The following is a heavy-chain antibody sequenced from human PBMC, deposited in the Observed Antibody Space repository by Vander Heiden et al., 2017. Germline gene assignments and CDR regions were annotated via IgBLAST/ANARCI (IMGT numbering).Heavy chain of an antibody. CDR1: GFTFSSDS. J-gene: IGHJ4*02. CDR3: ARESPDIVTIDY. Sequence: EVQLVESGGGLVKPGGSLRLSCAASGFTFSSDSMTWVRQVPGKGLEWVSSISSSSSSIYYADSVKGRFTSSRDNAKNLLYLQMNSLRVEDTAVYYCARESPDIVTIDYWGQGTLVTVSS. V-gene: IGHV3-21*01. D-gene: IGHD4-4*01. CDR2: ISSSSSSI.